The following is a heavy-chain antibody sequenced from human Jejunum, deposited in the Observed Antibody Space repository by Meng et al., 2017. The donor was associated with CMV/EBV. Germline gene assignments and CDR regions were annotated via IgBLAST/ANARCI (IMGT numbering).Heavy chain of an antibody. V-gene: IGHV3-23*01. CDR1: GFIYNNYA. Sequence: GFIYNNYAMGWVRQAPGKGLECVSGIGGSGSHIFHADSVRGRFTISRDNARNTLYLHLDSLRVEDTAVYYCVRQRWSGYSYYFDYWGQGTLVTVSS. CDR2: IGGSGSHI. D-gene: IGHD3-3*01. J-gene: IGHJ4*02. CDR3: VRQRWSGYSYYFDY.